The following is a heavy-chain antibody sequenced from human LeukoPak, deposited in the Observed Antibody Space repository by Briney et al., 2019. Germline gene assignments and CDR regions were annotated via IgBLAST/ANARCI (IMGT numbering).Heavy chain of an antibody. V-gene: IGHV3-66*01. CDR3: ARDPGGNWGY. J-gene: IGHJ4*02. CDR1: GFTLSSNY. Sequence: GGSLRLSCAASGFTLSSNYMSWVRPAPGEGLEWVSVIYSGGSTYYADSVKGRFTISRDNSKNTLYLQMNSLRAEDTAVYYCARDPGGNWGYWGQGTLVTVSS. D-gene: IGHD7-27*01. CDR2: IYSGGST.